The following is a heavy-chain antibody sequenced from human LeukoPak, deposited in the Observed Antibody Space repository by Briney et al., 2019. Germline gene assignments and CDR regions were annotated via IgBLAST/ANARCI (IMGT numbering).Heavy chain of an antibody. D-gene: IGHD3-22*01. CDR1: GASISSGGYS. CDR2: IYHTGST. Sequence: SETLSLTCAVSGASISSGGYSWNWIRQPPGKGLEWIGCIYHTGSTYYNPSLKSRVTMSVDKSKNQFSLKLSSVTAADTAVYYCARSRGDSRIHTDFDYWGQGTLVTVSS. CDR3: ARSRGDSRIHTDFDY. J-gene: IGHJ4*02. V-gene: IGHV4-30-2*01.